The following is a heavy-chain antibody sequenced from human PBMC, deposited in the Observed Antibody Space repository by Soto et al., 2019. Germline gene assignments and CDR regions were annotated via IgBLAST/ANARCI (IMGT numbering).Heavy chain of an antibody. V-gene: IGHV1-18*01. J-gene: IGHJ6*02. CDR2: ISAYNGNT. Sequence: QVQLVQSGAEVKKPGASVKVSCKASGYTFTSYYISWVRQAPGQGLEWMGWISAYNGNTNYAQKPQXXXTXXTDTSTSTAYMELRSLRSDDTAVYYCARDNPPMGVWGQGTTVTVSS. CDR1: GYTFTSYY. CDR3: ARDNPPMGV.